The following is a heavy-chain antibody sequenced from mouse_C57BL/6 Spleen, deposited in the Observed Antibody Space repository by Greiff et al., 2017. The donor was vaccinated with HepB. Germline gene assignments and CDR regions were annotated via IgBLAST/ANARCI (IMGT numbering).Heavy chain of an antibody. V-gene: IGHV14-3*01. Sequence: EVQLQQSVAELVRPGASVKLSCTASGFNIKNTYMHWVKQRPEQGLEWIGRIDPANGNTKYAPKFQGKATITADTSSNTAYLQLSSLTSEDTAIYYCARGHYYGSSTRAYYFDYWGQGTTLTVSS. CDR1: GFNIKNTY. CDR3: ARGHYYGSSTRAYYFDY. CDR2: IDPANGNT. J-gene: IGHJ2*01. D-gene: IGHD1-1*01.